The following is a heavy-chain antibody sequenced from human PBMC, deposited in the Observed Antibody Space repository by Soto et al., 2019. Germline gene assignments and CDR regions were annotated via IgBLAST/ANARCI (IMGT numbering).Heavy chain of an antibody. J-gene: IGHJ3*02. CDR1: GGSIISKDW. CDR3: ESRRWELGSFDI. D-gene: IGHD7-27*01. Sequence: QVHLQESGPGLVKPSGTLSLTCTVSGGSIISKDWWTWVRQSPRKGLEWIGETYHSGSTNYNPSLKSRLTISVDESKKQFSLKLTSVTAADTAIYYCESRRWELGSFDIWGQGTMVTVSS. CDR2: TYHSGST. V-gene: IGHV4-4*02.